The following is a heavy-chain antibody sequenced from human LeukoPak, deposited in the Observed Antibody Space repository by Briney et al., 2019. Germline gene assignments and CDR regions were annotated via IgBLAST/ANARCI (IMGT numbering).Heavy chain of an antibody. J-gene: IGHJ5*02. CDR1: GGSISSYY. V-gene: IGHV4-4*07. CDR3: TRDSGTTGEVKFDP. D-gene: IGHD3-10*01. CDR2: IYGTGTI. Sequence: SETLSLTCTVSGGSISSYYWSWIRQPAGKGLEWIGRIYGTGTITYNPSLQSRGTMSVDTSKNEFSLKMSSVTAADTAVYYCTRDSGTTGEVKFDPWGQGTLVAVSS.